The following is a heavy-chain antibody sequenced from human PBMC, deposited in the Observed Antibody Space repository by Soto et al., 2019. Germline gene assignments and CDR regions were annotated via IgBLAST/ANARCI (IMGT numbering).Heavy chain of an antibody. CDR2: ISSSSRTT. CDR1: GFTFSSYS. Sequence: EVQLVESGGGLVQPGGSLRLSCAASGFTFSSYSMNWVRQAPGKGLEWVSYISSSSRTTYYADSVKGRFTISRDNAKNTLYLEMSSLRAEDTAVYYWGRDGLGAGDVTDYWGQGTLVTVSS. J-gene: IGHJ4*02. V-gene: IGHV3-48*01. CDR3: GRDGLGAGDVTDY. D-gene: IGHD3-16*01.